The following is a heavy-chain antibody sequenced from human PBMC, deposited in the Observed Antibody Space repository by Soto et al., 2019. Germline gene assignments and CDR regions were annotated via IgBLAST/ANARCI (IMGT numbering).Heavy chain of an antibody. CDR3: AKGGNGWFDP. D-gene: IGHD3-10*01. Sequence: EVQLLESGGGLVQPGGSLRLSCAASGFTFSSYAMSWVRQAPGKGLEWVSAISGSGGSTYYADSVKGRFTISRDNSKNTLYVQMNSLTVEDTAVYYCAKGGNGWFDPWGQGTLVTVSS. V-gene: IGHV3-23*01. CDR2: ISGSGGST. J-gene: IGHJ5*02. CDR1: GFTFSSYA.